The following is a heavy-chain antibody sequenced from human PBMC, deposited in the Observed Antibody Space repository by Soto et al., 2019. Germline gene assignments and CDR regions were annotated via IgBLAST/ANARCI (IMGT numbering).Heavy chain of an antibody. Sequence: VQLVQSGAEVKKPGASVKVSCKASGYTFTGYYIHWVRQAPGQVLYWTGWINPNNGDTNYAQKFQGRVTMTRDTTTRRAYVKLSSLQFDETAVYYCARHSGYDYVLHYGGQGTLVTVSS. D-gene: IGHD5-12*01. J-gene: IGHJ4*02. CDR3: ARHSGYDYVLHY. CDR1: GYTFTGYY. CDR2: INPNNGDT. V-gene: IGHV1-2*02.